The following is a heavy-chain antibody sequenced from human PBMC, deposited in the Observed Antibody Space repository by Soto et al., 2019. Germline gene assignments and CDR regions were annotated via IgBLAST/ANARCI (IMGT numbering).Heavy chain of an antibody. J-gene: IGHJ4*02. CDR2: IYYSGST. Sequence: PSETLSLTCTVSGGSISSYYWSWIRQPPGKGLEWIGYIYYSGSTNYNPSLKSRVTISVDTSKNQFSLKLSSVTAADTAVYYCARLSSSWYWYFDYWGQGTLVTVS. CDR1: GGSISSYY. CDR3: ARLSSSWYWYFDY. D-gene: IGHD6-13*01. V-gene: IGHV4-59*08.